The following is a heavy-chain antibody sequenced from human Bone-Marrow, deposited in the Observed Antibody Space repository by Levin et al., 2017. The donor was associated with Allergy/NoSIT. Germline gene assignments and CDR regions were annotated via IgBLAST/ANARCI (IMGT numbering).Heavy chain of an antibody. CDR2: ISFSGST. J-gene: IGHJ6*02. V-gene: IGHV4-30-4*01. D-gene: IGHD3-3*01. Sequence: LRLSCNVSGGSISSGYNYWNWIRQPPGKGLEWIGHISFSGSTDYNPSLESRVFISVETSQNQFSLRVSSVTAADTAVYYCARSEMALRFSEWQYYHPYGMDVWGQGSTVTVSS. CDR3: ARSEMALRFSEWQYYHPYGMDV. CDR1: GGSISSGYNY.